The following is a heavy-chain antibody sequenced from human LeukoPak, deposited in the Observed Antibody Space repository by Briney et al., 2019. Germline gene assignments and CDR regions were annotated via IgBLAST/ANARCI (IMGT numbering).Heavy chain of an antibody. D-gene: IGHD3-10*01. V-gene: IGHV1-8*01. J-gene: IGHJ6*02. CDR1: GYTFTSYD. CDR2: MNPNSGNT. CDR3: ARTLSYESPLRWFGEIYYYYYGMDV. Sequence: ASVKVSCKASGYTFTSYDINWMRQATGQGLEWMGWMNPNSGNTGYAQKFQGRVTMTRNTSISTAYMELSSLRSEDTAVYYCARTLSYESPLRWFGEIYYYYYGMDVWGQGTTVTVSS.